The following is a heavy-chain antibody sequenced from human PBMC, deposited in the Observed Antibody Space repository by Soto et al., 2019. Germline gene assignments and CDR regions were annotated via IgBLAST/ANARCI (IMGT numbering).Heavy chain of an antibody. CDR1: GYTFTGYY. D-gene: IGHD6-6*01. CDR3: ARGIAARPAAYYYGMDV. CDR2: INPNSGGT. V-gene: IGHV1-2*04. J-gene: IGHJ6*02. Sequence: VQLVQSGAEVKKPGASVKVSCKASGYTFTGYYMHWVRQAPGQGLEWMGWINPNSGGTNYAQKFQGWVTMTRDTSISTAYMELSRLRSDDTAVYYCARGIAARPAAYYYGMDVWGQGTTVTVSS.